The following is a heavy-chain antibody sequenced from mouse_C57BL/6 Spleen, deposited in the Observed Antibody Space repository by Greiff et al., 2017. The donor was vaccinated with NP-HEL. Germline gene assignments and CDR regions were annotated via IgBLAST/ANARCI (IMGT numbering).Heavy chain of an antibody. V-gene: IGHV3-6*01. CDR1: GYSITSGYY. CDR3: ARNGLGDYYAMDY. CDR2: ISYDGSN. D-gene: IGHD3-1*01. Sequence: VQLKESGPGLVKPSQSLSLTCSVTGYSITSGYYWNWIRQFPGNKLEWMGYISYDGSNNYNPSLKNRISITRDTSKNQFFLKLNSVTTEDTATYYCARNGLGDYYAMDYWGQGTSVTVSS. J-gene: IGHJ4*01.